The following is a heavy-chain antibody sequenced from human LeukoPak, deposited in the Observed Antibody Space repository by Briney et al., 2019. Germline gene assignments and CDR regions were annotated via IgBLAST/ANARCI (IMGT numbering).Heavy chain of an antibody. CDR3: AKHRRIYYDSTDYHDAFDI. Sequence: GGSLRLSCAASGFTFSSYGVHWVRQAPGKGLEWVAFIRYDGSNKYYADSVKGRFTISRDSSKNTLYLQMNSLRAEDTAVYYCAKHRRIYYDSTDYHDAFDIWGQGTMVTVSS. D-gene: IGHD3-22*01. CDR2: IRYDGSNK. J-gene: IGHJ3*02. CDR1: GFTFSSYG. V-gene: IGHV3-30*02.